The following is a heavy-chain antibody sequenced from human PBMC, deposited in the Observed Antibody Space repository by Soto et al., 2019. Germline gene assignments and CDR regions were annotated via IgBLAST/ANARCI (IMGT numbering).Heavy chain of an antibody. CDR3: PRDHIYAFDN. CDR1: GFTFSDYN. Sequence: EALRVSFADSGFTFSDYNMNWVRQAPGKGLEWVSYIRTTPSVIVYADSVKGRFTISRDNAKNSMYLQMNSLTDEDTAVYYCPRDHIYAFDNSGQGTPVTSPQ. CDR2: IRTTPSVI. D-gene: IGHD5-18*01. J-gene: IGHJ4*02. V-gene: IGHV3-48*02.